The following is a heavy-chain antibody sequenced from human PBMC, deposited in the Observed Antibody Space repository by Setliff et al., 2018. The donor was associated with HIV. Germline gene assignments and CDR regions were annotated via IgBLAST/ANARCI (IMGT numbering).Heavy chain of an antibody. CDR1: GFTFSDYD. CDR3: ARGGLYHDSSDKGDAFGI. V-gene: IGHV3-13*01. CDR2: IGTSGDT. J-gene: IGHJ3*02. D-gene: IGHD3-22*01. Sequence: GESLKISCAASGFTFSDYDMHWVRQATGKGLEWVSAIGTSGDTYYPDSVKGRFTISRENAKNSLYLQMNSLRAGDTAVYYCARGGLYHDSSDKGDAFGIWGQGTMVTVSS.